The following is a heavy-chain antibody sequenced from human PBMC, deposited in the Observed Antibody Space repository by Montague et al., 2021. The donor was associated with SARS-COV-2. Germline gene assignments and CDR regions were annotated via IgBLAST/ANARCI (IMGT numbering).Heavy chain of an antibody. CDR2: INHSANT. D-gene: IGHD3-10*01. CDR1: GGSLSGYY. J-gene: IGHJ6*02. CDR3: ASGIYPSGSYYNRYYYGVNI. V-gene: IGHV4-34*01. Sequence: SETLSLTCAVYGGSLSGYYWSWIRQPPAKGLEWIGEINHSANTKYNPSLKSPVTISIDTSKNQFSLKMTSVTAADTATYYCASGIYPSGSYYNRYYYGVNIWGPGTTVIVSS.